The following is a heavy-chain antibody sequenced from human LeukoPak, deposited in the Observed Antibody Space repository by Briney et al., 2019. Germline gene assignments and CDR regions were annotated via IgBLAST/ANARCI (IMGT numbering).Heavy chain of an antibody. CDR3: ARGPPESTTSDY. D-gene: IGHD2-2*01. CDR2: LRPASGSS. J-gene: IGHJ4*02. Sequence: ASVKVSCKASGYIFTSYDISWVRQAAGQGLEWIGWLRPASGSSGYAQKFQGRVTMTRSTSTRTAYMELRSLTSEDTAVYYCARGPPESTTSDYCGQGTLVTVSS. V-gene: IGHV1-8*01. CDR1: GYIFTSYD.